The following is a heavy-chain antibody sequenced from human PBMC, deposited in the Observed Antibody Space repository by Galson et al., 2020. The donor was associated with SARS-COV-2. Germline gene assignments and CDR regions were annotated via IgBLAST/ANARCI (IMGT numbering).Heavy chain of an antibody. D-gene: IGHD1-1*01. CDR1: GFTFSSYG. Sequence: GGSLRLSCAASGFTFSSYGMHWVRQAPGKGLEWVAVIWYDGSNKYYADSVKGRFTISRDNSKNTLYLQMNSLRAEDTAVYYCAREPTGLDRNDVYFDYWGQGTLVTVSS. CDR3: AREPTGLDRNDVYFDY. V-gene: IGHV3-33*01. CDR2: IWYDGSNK. J-gene: IGHJ4*02.